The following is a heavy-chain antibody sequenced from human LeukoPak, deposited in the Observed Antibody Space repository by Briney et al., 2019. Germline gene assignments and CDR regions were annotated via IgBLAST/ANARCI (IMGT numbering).Heavy chain of an antibody. V-gene: IGHV4-39*01. D-gene: IGHD5-24*01. CDR1: GGSISSSSYY. Sequence: SETLSLTCTVSGGSISSSSYYWGWIRQPPGKGLEWIGSIYYSGSTYYNPSLKSRVTKSVDTSKNQFSLKMSSVTAADTAVYYCARLPATIPYFDYWGQGTLVTVSS. CDR3: ARLPATIPYFDY. J-gene: IGHJ4*02. CDR2: IYYSGST.